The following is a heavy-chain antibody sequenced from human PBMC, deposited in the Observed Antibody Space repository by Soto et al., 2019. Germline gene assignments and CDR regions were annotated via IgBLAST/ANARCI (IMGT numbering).Heavy chain of an antibody. CDR3: ARGGDYYYYGMDV. V-gene: IGHV4-30-2*01. Sequence: SETLSLTCAVSGGSISSGGYSWSWIRQPPGKGLEWIGYIYHSGSTYYNPSLKSRVTISVDRSKNQFSLKLSSVTAADTAVYYCARGGDYYYYGMDVWGQGTTVTVSS. CDR2: IYHSGST. J-gene: IGHJ6*02. CDR1: GGSISSGGYS.